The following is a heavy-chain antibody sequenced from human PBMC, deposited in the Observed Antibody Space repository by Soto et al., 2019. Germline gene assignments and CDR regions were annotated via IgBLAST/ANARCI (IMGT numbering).Heavy chain of an antibody. CDR1: GYTFTSYA. V-gene: IGHV1-3*01. CDR3: ARGFSQNCSGRSCYFY. D-gene: IGHD2-15*01. CDR2: INAGNGNT. J-gene: IGHJ4*02. Sequence: ASVQVSCKASGYTFTSYAMHWVRQAPGQRLEWMGWINAGNGNTKYSQKFQGRVTITRDTSASTAYMELSRLTSEDTAVYYCARGFSQNCSGRSCYFYWGQGTLVTVSS.